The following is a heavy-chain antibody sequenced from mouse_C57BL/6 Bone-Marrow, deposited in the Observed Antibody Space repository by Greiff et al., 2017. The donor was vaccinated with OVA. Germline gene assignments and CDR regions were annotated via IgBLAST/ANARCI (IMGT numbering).Heavy chain of an antibody. CDR2: IDPSDSYT. V-gene: IGHV1-69*01. Sequence: VQLQQPGAELVMPGASVKLSCKASGYTFTSYWMHWVKQRPGQGLEWIGEIDPSDSYTNYNQKFKGKSTLTVDKSSSTAYMQLSSLTSEDSAVYYCARRGVYTPYWYFGGWGTGATVTVAS. CDR1: GYTFTSYW. J-gene: IGHJ1*03. D-gene: IGHD1-1*01. CDR3: ARRGVYTPYWYFGG.